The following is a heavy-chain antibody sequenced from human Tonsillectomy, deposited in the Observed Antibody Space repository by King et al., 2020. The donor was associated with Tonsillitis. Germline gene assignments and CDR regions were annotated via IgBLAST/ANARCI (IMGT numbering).Heavy chain of an antibody. Sequence: VQLVESGAEVKKPGASVKVSCKASGYTFTSYYMHWVRQAPGQGLEWMGIINPSGGSTSYAQKFQGRVTMTRDTSTSTVYMELSSLRSEDTAVYYCARDAYFYDSSGSYAKYYFHYWVQGTLVAVCS. CDR2: INPSGGST. D-gene: IGHD3-22*01. J-gene: IGHJ4*02. V-gene: IGHV1-46*01. CDR3: ARDAYFYDSSGSYAKYYFHY. CDR1: GYTFTSYY.